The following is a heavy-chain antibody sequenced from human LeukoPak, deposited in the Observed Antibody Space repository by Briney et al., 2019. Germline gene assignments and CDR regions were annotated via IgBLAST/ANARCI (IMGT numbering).Heavy chain of an antibody. CDR2: IRYDGSNK. V-gene: IGHV3-30*02. CDR1: GFTLNNYG. Sequence: GGSLRLSCAASGFTLNNYGIHWVRQAPGKGLEWVSFIRYDGSNKYYADSVKGRFTISRDNSKNTLYLQMNSLKPEDTAVYYCAKGRYLTIVTTFYFDYWGQGTLVTVSS. CDR3: AKGRYLTIVTTFYFDY. D-gene: IGHD4-17*01. J-gene: IGHJ4*02.